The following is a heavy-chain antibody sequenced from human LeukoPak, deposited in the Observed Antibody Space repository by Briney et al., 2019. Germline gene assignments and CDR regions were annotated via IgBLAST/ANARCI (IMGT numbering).Heavy chain of an antibody. CDR1: GFTFRNYW. V-gene: IGHV3-7*03. Sequence: GGSLRLSCAASGFTFRNYWMTWVRQAPGKGLEWVANINQEGNDKYYADSVKGRFTISRDNTKNSLFLQMNSLRAEDTAVYYCVVTRTRGDHWGQGTLVTVSS. CDR3: VVTRTRGDH. J-gene: IGHJ4*02. CDR2: INQEGNDK. D-gene: IGHD4-23*01.